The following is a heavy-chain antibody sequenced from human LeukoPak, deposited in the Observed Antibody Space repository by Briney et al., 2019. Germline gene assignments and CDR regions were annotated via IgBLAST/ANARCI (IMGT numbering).Heavy chain of an antibody. CDR3: ARDYSSSSAFDI. J-gene: IGHJ3*02. V-gene: IGHV3-30*03. Sequence: GGSLRLSCAASGFTFSSYGMHWVRQAPGKGLEWVAVISYDGSNKYYADSVKGRFTISRDNSKNTLYLQMNSLRAEDTAVYYCARDYSSSSAFDIWGQGTMVTVSS. CDR1: GFTFSSYG. CDR2: ISYDGSNK. D-gene: IGHD6-6*01.